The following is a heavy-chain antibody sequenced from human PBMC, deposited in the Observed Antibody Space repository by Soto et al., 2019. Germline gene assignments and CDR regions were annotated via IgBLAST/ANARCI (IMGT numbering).Heavy chain of an antibody. CDR3: ARGQRFSDWFDP. CDR2: IYSSGST. D-gene: IGHD3-3*01. V-gene: IGHV4-4*07. Sequence: PSETLSLTCTVSGGAINSYYWTWIRQPAGKGLEWIGRIYSSGSTKYNPSLQSRVTMSLDTSKNQFSLRLTSVNAADTAVYYCARGQRFSDWFDPWGQGTLVTVS. CDR1: GGAINSYY. J-gene: IGHJ5*02.